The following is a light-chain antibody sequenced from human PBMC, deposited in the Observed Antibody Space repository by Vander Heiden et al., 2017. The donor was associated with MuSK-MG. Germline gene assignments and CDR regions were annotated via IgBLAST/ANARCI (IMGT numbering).Light chain of an antibody. V-gene: IGKV1-39*01. CDR3: QQSYTET. J-gene: IGKJ1*01. CDR1: QNINKH. Sequence: DIQMTQSPSSLSASVGDRVTITCRASQNINKHLNWYQQEPGKAPKLLIYGASSLQSEVPSRFSGSGSGTDFTLTINSLQPGDFGTYYCQQSYTETFGQGTKVQI. CDR2: GAS.